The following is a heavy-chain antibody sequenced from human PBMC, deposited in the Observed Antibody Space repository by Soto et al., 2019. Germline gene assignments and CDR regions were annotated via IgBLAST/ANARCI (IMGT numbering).Heavy chain of an antibody. CDR3: ARLRRDWGDAFDL. CDR1: GGSFGSSA. CDR2: IIPVFDKA. Sequence: SVKVSCKASGGSFGSSAISWLRQAPAQGLEWMGEIIPVFDKANYAQNFQGRLTITADEPTGTVFMQLSSLRSEDTAVYFCARLRRDWGDAFDLWGLGTLVTVSS. J-gene: IGHJ3*01. D-gene: IGHD3-16*01. V-gene: IGHV1-69*13.